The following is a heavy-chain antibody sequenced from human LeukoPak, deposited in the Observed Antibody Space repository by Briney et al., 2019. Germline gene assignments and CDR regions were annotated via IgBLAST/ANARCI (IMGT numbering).Heavy chain of an antibody. CDR2: ISGSGGTT. D-gene: IGHD6-19*01. CDR3: AKASSGQTARYFDY. V-gene: IGHV3-23*01. Sequence: GGSLRLSCAASGFTFSSYDMSWVRQARGKGLEWVSAISGSGGTTYYADSVKGRFTISRDNSKNTLYLQMNSLRAEDTAVHYCAKASSGQTARYFDYWGQGTLVTVSS. J-gene: IGHJ4*02. CDR1: GFTFSSYD.